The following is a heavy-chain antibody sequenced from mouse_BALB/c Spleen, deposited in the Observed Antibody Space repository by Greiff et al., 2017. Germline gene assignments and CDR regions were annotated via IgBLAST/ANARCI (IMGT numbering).Heavy chain of an antibody. CDR1: GYTFTSYW. CDR2: IDPSDSYT. V-gene: IGHV1-69*02. D-gene: IGHD2-1*01. Sequence: VQLQQSGAELVKPGASVKLSCKASGYTFTSYWMHWVKQRPGQGLEWIGEIDPSDSYTNYNQKFKGKATLTVDKSSSTAYMQLSSLTSEDSAVYYCARNGNYVGDYWGQGTSVTVSS. CDR3: ARNGNYVGDY. J-gene: IGHJ4*01.